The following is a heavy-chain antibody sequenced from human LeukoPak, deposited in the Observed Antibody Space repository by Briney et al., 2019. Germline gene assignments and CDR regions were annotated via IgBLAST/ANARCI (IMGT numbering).Heavy chain of an antibody. V-gene: IGHV3-30*02. Sequence: QPGGSLRLSCAASGFTFSSYGMHWVRQAPGKGLEWVAVIWYDGSNKYYADSVKGRFTISRDNSKNTVYLQMNSLRAEDTAVYYCAKPLTGVSSDYFDYWGQGTLVTASS. CDR1: GFTFSSYG. CDR2: IWYDGSNK. J-gene: IGHJ4*02. D-gene: IGHD7-27*01. CDR3: AKPLTGVSSDYFDY.